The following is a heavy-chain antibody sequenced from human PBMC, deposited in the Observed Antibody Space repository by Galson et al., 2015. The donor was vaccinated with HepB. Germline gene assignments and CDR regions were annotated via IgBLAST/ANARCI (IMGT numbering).Heavy chain of an antibody. D-gene: IGHD6-13*01. Sequence: SLRLSCAGSGFTFSSSAIHWVRQTSGKGLEWVGRIRSKAYSYATAYAASVKGRFTISRDDSKNTAYLHMKSLKTEDAAVYYCTRLADFSGYSSSWGQGTLVTVSS. CDR3: TRLADFSGYSSS. V-gene: IGHV3-73*01. J-gene: IGHJ4*02. CDR1: GFTFSSSA. CDR2: IRSKAYSYAT.